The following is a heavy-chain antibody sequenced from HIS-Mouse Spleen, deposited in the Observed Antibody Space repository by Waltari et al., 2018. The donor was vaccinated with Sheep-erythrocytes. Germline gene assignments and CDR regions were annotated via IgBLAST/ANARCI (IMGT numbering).Heavy chain of an antibody. CDR3: ARHLIYGSGSYHFDY. CDR2: IYYSGVT. D-gene: IGHD3-10*01. V-gene: IGHV4-39*01. Sequence: QLQLQESGPGLVKPSETLSLTCTVSGGSISSSSYYWGWIRQPPGKGLEWIGSIYYSGVTYSNPSLKSRVTISVETSKNQFSLKLSSVTAADTAVYYCARHLIYGSGSYHFDYWGQGTLVTVSS. CDR1: GGSISSSSYY. J-gene: IGHJ4*02.